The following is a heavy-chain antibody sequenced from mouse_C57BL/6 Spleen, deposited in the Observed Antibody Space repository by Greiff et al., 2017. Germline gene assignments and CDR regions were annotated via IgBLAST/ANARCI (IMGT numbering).Heavy chain of an antibody. Sequence: EVQLVESGGDLVKPGGSLKLSCAASGFTFSSYGMSWVRQTPDKRLEWVATISSGGSYTYYPDSVKGRFTISRDNAKNTLYLQMSSLKSEDTAMYYCARHRDYGNYPYYFDYWGQGTTLTVSS. V-gene: IGHV5-6*01. CDR3: ARHRDYGNYPYYFDY. D-gene: IGHD2-1*01. J-gene: IGHJ2*01. CDR1: GFTFSSYG. CDR2: ISSGGSYT.